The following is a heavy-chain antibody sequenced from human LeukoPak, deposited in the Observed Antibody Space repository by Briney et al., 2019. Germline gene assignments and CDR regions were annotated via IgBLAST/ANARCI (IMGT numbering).Heavy chain of an antibody. CDR1: GGSISSYY. J-gene: IGHJ4*02. V-gene: IGHV4-59*12. D-gene: IGHD3-22*01. CDR3: ARDRYYYDSSGYYLFDY. CDR2: IYYSGST. Sequence: SETLSLTCTVSGGSISSYYWSWTRQPPGKGLEWIGYIYYSGSTNYNPSLKSRVTMSVDTSKNQFSLKLSSVTAADTAVYYCARDRYYYDSSGYYLFDYWGQGTLVTVSS.